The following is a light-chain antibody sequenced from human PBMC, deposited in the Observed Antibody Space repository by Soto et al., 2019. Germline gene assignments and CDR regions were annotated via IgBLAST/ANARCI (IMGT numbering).Light chain of an antibody. Sequence: IPMTQSPSTLSASVGDRITITCRASQSISSWLTWYQQKAGQDPNLLIYKASILESGVPSRLSGSGSGTEFALTISSMQPDDSATYSCQPYSYLATLGQVTRVEVK. CDR2: KAS. CDR3: QPYSYLAT. V-gene: IGKV1-5*03. CDR1: QSISSW. J-gene: IGKJ1*01.